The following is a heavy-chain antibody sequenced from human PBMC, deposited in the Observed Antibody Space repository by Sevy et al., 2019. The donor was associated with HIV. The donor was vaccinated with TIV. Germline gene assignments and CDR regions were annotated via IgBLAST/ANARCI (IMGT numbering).Heavy chain of an antibody. CDR2: IYYSGST. CDR3: ARHSRYSSSPDWFDP. V-gene: IGHV4-39*01. Sequence: SETLSLTCTVSGGSISSSSYYWGWIRQPPGKGLEWIGSIYYSGSTYYNPSLKSRVTISVDTSKNQFSRKLSSVTAADTAVYYCARHSRYSSSPDWFDPWGQGTLVTVSS. J-gene: IGHJ5*02. CDR1: GGSISSSSYY. D-gene: IGHD6-13*01.